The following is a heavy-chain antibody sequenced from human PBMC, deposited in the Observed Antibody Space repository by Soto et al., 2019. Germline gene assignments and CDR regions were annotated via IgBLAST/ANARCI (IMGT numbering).Heavy chain of an antibody. CDR1: GFTFSSYW. Sequence: EVQLVESGGGLVQPGGSLRLSCAASGFTFSSYWMHWVRQAPGKGLVWVSRINSDGSSTNYADSVKGQFTISRDNAKNTLYLQMNSLRAEDTAVYYCGRGAAGSYRLDYWGQGNLVTVSS. V-gene: IGHV3-74*01. J-gene: IGHJ4*02. D-gene: IGHD3-16*02. CDR3: GRGAAGSYRLDY. CDR2: INSDGSST.